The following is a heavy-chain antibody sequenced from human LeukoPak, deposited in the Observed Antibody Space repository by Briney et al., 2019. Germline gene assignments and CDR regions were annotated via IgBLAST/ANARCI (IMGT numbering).Heavy chain of an antibody. CDR2: IYYSGST. V-gene: IGHV4-59*01. CDR3: ARGGGYSAYDPYFDY. CDR1: GRAISTYY. D-gene: IGHD5-12*01. Sequence: SETLSLTCTVPGRAISTYYWSWIRQPPGKGLARIGYIYYSGSTNYNPSLKSRVTISVDTSKNQFSLKLSSVTAADTAVYYCARGGGYSAYDPYFDYRGQGTLVTVSS. J-gene: IGHJ4*02.